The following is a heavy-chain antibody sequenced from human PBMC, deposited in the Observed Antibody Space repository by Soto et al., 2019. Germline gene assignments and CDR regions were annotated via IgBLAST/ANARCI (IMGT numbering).Heavy chain of an antibody. CDR2: ITGGGAIA. CDR3: AKLLAVAASWDGFDL. Sequence: GGSLRLSCAASGFTFSNYPMSWVRQAPGKGLEWVSGITGGGAIANYADPVKGRFTISRDNSRNTLYLQLNSLRAEDTAVYYCAKLLAVAASWDGFDLWGQGTMVTVSS. J-gene: IGHJ3*01. CDR1: GFTFSNYP. V-gene: IGHV3-23*01. D-gene: IGHD6-19*01.